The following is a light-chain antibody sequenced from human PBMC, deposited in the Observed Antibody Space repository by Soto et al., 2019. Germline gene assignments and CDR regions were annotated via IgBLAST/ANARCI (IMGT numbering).Light chain of an antibody. CDR3: QQRGSWPPSIT. V-gene: IGKV3-11*01. CDR2: DAS. J-gene: IGKJ5*01. Sequence: EVVVTHSPATLSLSPGDRATLSCRASHSVSHALAWYQQKPGQAPRLLIHDASSRATGIPARFSGSGSETDFTLTISSLEPEDFAVYYCQQRGSWPPSITFGQGTRLEIK. CDR1: HSVSHA.